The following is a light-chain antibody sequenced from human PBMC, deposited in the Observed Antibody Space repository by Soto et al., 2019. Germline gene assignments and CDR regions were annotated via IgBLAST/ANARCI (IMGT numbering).Light chain of an antibody. Sequence: VGGSNYVSWYQQHPGKAPKLVIYDVTSRPSGIPNRFSGSKSGFTASLTISVRQAEDDAHYFCSSYRAYSTLDVFGNGTKVTV. CDR1: VGGSNY. J-gene: IGLJ1*01. V-gene: IGLV2-14*03. CDR3: SSYRAYSTLDV. CDR2: DVT.